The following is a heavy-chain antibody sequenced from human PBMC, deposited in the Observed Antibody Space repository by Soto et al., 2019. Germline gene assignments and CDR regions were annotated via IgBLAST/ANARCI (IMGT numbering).Heavy chain of an antibody. J-gene: IGHJ6*02. Sequence: GGSLRLSCAASGFTFSSYAMHWVRQAPGKGLEWVAVISYDGSNKYYADSVKGRFTISRDNSKNTLYLQMNSLRAEDTAVYYCARGKWWAGVYYYYGMDVWGQGPPVTFSS. CDR3: ARGKWWAGVYYYYGMDV. D-gene: IGHD2-15*01. CDR2: ISYDGSNK. V-gene: IGHV3-30-3*01. CDR1: GFTFSSYA.